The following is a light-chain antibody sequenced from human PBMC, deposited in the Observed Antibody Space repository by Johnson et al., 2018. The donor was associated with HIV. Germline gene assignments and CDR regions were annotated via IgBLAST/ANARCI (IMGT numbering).Light chain of an antibody. CDR3: GTWDSSLSAYV. CDR2: DNY. J-gene: IGLJ1*01. CDR1: SSNIGSNY. Sequence: QSVLTQPPSVSAAPGQKVTISCSGSSSNIGSNYVSWYQQLPGTAPKLLIYDNYKRPSGIPDRFSGSKSGTSATLGITGLQTGDEADYYCGTWDSSLSAYVFGTGTKVTVL. V-gene: IGLV1-51*01.